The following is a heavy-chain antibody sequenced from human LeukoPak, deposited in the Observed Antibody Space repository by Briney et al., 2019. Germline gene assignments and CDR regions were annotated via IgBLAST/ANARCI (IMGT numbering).Heavy chain of an antibody. CDR1: GFTFSSYG. V-gene: IGHV3-30*18. J-gene: IGHJ5*02. Sequence: GGSLRLSCAASGFTFSSYGMHWVRQAPGKGLEWVAVISYDGSNKYYADSVKGRFTISRDNSKNTLYLQMNSLRAEDTAVYHCAKDLYSSGWYNWFDPWGQGTLVTVSS. CDR3: AKDLYSSGWYNWFDP. D-gene: IGHD6-19*01. CDR2: ISYDGSNK.